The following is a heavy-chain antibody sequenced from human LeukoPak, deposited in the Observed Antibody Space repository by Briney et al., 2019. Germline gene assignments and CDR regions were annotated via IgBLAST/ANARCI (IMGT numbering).Heavy chain of an antibody. CDR1: GFTVRSNY. V-gene: IGHV3-66*04. D-gene: IGHD4-17*01. CDR2: LYSSDST. J-gene: IGHJ4*02. Sequence: GGSLRLSCAASGFTVRSNYMSWVRQAPGKGLEWVSLLYSSDSTYYADSVKGRFTISRDNSKNTLYLQMNSLRAEDTAVYYCAKRPSDYGDYVTYFDYWGQGTLVTVSS. CDR3: AKRPSDYGDYVTYFDY.